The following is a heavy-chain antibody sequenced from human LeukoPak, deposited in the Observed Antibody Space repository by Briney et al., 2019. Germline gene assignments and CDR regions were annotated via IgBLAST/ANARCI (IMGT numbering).Heavy chain of an antibody. CDR3: ARLRSRIAVAGFDY. Sequence: PGGSLRLFCAASGFTFSSYAMSWVRQAPGKGLEWVSAISGSGGSTYYADSVKGRFTISRDNSKNTLYLQMNSLRAEDTAVYYCARLRSRIAVAGFDYWGQGTLVTVSS. J-gene: IGHJ4*02. CDR2: ISGSGGST. D-gene: IGHD6-19*01. V-gene: IGHV3-23*01. CDR1: GFTFSSYA.